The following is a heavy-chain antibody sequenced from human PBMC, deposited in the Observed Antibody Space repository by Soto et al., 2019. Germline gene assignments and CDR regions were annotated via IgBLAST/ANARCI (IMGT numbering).Heavy chain of an antibody. V-gene: IGHV5-51*01. CDR3: ARRPPLEIGYYYYGMDV. CDR2: IYPGDSDT. Sequence: PGVSLKVSCKGSGYSFTSYWIGWVRQMPGKGLEWMGIIYPGDSDTRYSPSFQGQVTISADKSISTAYLQWSSLKASDTAMYYCARRPPLEIGYYYYGMDVWGQGTTVTVSS. J-gene: IGHJ6*02. CDR1: GYSFTSYW.